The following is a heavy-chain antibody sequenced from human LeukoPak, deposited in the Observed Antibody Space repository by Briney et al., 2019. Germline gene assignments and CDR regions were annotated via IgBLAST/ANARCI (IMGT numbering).Heavy chain of an antibody. V-gene: IGHV4-61*10. CDR1: GGSLSSGTYY. J-gene: IGHJ4*02. CDR3: ARDPDGYKFFDY. D-gene: IGHD5-24*01. Sequence: SETLSLTCTVSGGSLSSGTYYWNWIRQPAGKGLEWIGRVYASGSTNYNPSLKSRVTISVDTSKNQFSLKLSSVTAADTAVYYCARDPDGYKFFDYWGRGSPVTVSS. CDR2: VYASGST.